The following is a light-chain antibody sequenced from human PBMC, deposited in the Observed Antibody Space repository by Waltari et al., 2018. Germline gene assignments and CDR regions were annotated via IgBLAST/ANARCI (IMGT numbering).Light chain of an antibody. J-gene: IGKJ1*01. Sequence: EIVLTQSPGTLSLSPGERATLSCRASQSVSSSYLAWYQQKPGQAPRLLIYGASSRATGIPDRFSGSWSGTDFTLTLSRLEPEDFAVYYCQQYGSSPNTFGQGTKVEIK. CDR3: QQYGSSPNT. CDR1: QSVSSSY. CDR2: GAS. V-gene: IGKV3-20*01.